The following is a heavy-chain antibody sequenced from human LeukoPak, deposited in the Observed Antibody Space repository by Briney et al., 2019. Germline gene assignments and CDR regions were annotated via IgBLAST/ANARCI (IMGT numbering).Heavy chain of an antibody. Sequence: SGGSLRLSCAASGFTFSSYAMSWVRQAPGKGLQWVSNISGNGGSTYYADSVKGRFTISRDNSKNTLYLQMNSLRAEYTAVYYCATSYSSSSWGIFGYWGQGTLVTVSS. CDR3: ATSYSSSSWGIFGY. J-gene: IGHJ4*02. D-gene: IGHD6-6*01. CDR1: GFTFSSYA. V-gene: IGHV3-23*01. CDR2: ISGNGGST.